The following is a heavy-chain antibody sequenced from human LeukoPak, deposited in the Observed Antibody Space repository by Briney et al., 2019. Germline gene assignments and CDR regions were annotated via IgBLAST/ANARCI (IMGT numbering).Heavy chain of an antibody. Sequence: GGSLRLSCAASGFTFSTYNMNWVRQAPGKGLEWVSSITSSSSYIYYADSVKGRFTISRDNSRNTLYLQMNSLRAEDSAIYYCAKDHYYGSGSYWRYFDYWGQGTLVTVSS. V-gene: IGHV3-21*04. D-gene: IGHD3-10*01. CDR3: AKDHYYGSGSYWRYFDY. CDR1: GFTFSTYN. CDR2: ITSSSSYI. J-gene: IGHJ4*02.